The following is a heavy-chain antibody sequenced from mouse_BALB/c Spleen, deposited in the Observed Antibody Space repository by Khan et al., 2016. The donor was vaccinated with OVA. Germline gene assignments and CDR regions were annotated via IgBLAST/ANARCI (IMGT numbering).Heavy chain of an antibody. CDR2: INPSTDYT. CDR3: VNHGSSAAWFTY. D-gene: IGHD1-1*01. V-gene: IGHV1-7*01. CDR1: GYTFTNYW. Sequence: QVQLQQSGAELAKPGASVKMSCKASGYTFTNYWMHWVKQRPGQGLEWIGYINPSTDYTEYNQKFKDKASLTADKSSSTAYMQLTSLTSEDSALYDCVNHGSSAAWFTYWGKGTLVTVSA. J-gene: IGHJ3*01.